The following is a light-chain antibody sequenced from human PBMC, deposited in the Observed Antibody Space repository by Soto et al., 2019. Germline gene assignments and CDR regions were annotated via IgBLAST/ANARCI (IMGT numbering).Light chain of an antibody. Sequence: DIQMTQSPSTLSASVGDRVTITCRASQSISNWLAWYQQKPGKAPKLLIYKASNLESGVPSRFNGSGSGTEFTLTISSLQPADFASYYCQQYNTYWTFGQGTKVDIK. CDR1: QSISNW. J-gene: IGKJ1*01. CDR2: KAS. V-gene: IGKV1-5*03. CDR3: QQYNTYWT.